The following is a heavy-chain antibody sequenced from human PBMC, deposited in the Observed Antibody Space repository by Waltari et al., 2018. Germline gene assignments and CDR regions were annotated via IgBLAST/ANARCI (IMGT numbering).Heavy chain of an antibody. V-gene: IGHV3-30*01. CDR3: ARAGTTGRRGVWFDP. CDR1: GFPFSSYA. D-gene: IGHD1-1*01. CDR2: ISYDGSNK. J-gene: IGHJ5*02. Sequence: QVQLVESGGGVVQPGRSLRLSCAASGFPFSSYAMHWVRQAPGKGVEWGAVISYDGSNKYYADSVEGRFTISSDNSTNTLYLQMNSLRAEDTAVYYCARAGTTGRRGVWFDPWGQGTLVTVSS.